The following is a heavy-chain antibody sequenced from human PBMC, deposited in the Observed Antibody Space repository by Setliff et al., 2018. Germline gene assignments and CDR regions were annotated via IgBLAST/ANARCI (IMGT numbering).Heavy chain of an antibody. V-gene: IGHV3-7*03. CDR1: GFSFSNNW. CDR2: IKQDGGEK. Sequence: LRLSCAASGFSFSNNWMSWVRQAPGKGLEWVANIKQDGGEKYYADSMKGRFTISRDNAKNSLYLQMNSLSAEDTAVYFCARRNYRTALDYWGQGTLVTVSS. CDR3: ARRNYRTALDY. D-gene: IGHD3-16*02. J-gene: IGHJ4*02.